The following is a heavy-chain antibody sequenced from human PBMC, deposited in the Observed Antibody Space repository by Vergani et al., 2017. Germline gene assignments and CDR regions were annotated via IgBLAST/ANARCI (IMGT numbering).Heavy chain of an antibody. Sequence: QVQLQESGPGLVKPSQTLSLTCTVSGGSISSGGYYWSWIRQHPGKGLEWIGYIYYSGSTYYNPSLKSRVTISVDTSKNQFSLKLSSVTAAETAVDYCARDNGDSSSGWFDPWGQGTLVNGSS. V-gene: IGHV4-31*03. J-gene: IGHJ5*02. CDR2: IYYSGST. CDR1: GGSISSGGYY. CDR3: ARDNGDSSSGWFDP. D-gene: IGHD6-6*01.